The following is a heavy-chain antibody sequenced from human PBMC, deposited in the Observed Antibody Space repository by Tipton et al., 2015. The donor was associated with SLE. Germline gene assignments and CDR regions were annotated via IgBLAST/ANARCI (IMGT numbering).Heavy chain of an antibody. J-gene: IGHJ4*02. D-gene: IGHD3-9*01. V-gene: IGHV4-39*07. CDR2: IYYSGST. Sequence: TLSLTCTVSGGSISSHYWGWIRQPPGKGLEWIGSIYYSGSTYYNPSLKSRVTISVDTSKNQFSLKLSSVTAADTAVYYCARDFARRLVSGYFDYWGQGTLVTVSS. CDR1: GGSISSHY. CDR3: ARDFARRLVSGYFDY.